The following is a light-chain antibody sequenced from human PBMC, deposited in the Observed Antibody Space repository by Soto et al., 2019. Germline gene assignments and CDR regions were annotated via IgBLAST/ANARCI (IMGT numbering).Light chain of an antibody. J-gene: IGKJ5*01. CDR3: QQYNDWPPIT. CDR1: QSVSSN. CDR2: DAS. Sequence: IVVTQSAATLSVSPGARATLSCRASQSVSSNLAWYQQKPGQAPRLLIYDASTRATVIPARFSGSGSGTEFTLTISSLQPEDFAAYYCQQYNDWPPITFGQGTRL. V-gene: IGKV3-15*01.